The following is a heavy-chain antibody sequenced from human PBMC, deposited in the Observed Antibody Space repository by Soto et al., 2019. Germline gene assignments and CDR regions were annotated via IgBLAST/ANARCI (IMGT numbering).Heavy chain of an antibody. J-gene: IGHJ6*02. V-gene: IGHV3-23*01. D-gene: IGHD2-2*01. Sequence: EVQLLESGGGLVQPGGSLRLSCAASGFSFKNYAMNWVRQAPGKGLEWASGISARGDSTYYADSVRGRFTISRDNSNNTVFLRMSGLSVEDTAIYYCAKPERYASGMDVWGQGTTVTVSS. CDR3: AKPERYASGMDV. CDR2: ISARGDST. CDR1: GFSFKNYA.